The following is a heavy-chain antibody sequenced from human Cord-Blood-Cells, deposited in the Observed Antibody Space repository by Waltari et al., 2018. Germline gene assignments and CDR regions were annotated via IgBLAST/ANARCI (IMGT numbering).Heavy chain of an antibody. Sequence: QVQLVESGGGVVQPGRSLRLSCAASGFTFSSYAMHWVRQAPGKGLEWVAVISHDGSNKYYADSVKGRFTISRDNSKNTLYLQMNSLRAEDTAVYYCARAAPEYYYYYGMDVWGQGTTVTVSS. CDR1: GFTFSSYA. V-gene: IGHV3-30*04. CDR2: ISHDGSNK. J-gene: IGHJ6*02. CDR3: ARAAPEYYYYYGMDV.